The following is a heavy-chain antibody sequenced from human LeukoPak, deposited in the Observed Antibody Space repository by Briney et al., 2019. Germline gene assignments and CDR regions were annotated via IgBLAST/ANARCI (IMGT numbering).Heavy chain of an antibody. CDR3: ASETGYFDWLVSPLYYYYGMDV. Sequence: GGSLRLSCAASGFTFSSYAMSWVRQAPGKGLEWVSAISGSGGSTYYADSVKGRFTISRDNSKNTLYPQMNSLRAEDTAVYYCASETGYFDWLVSPLYYYYGMDVWGKGTTVTVSS. CDR2: ISGSGGST. D-gene: IGHD3-9*01. J-gene: IGHJ6*04. CDR1: GFTFSSYA. V-gene: IGHV3-23*01.